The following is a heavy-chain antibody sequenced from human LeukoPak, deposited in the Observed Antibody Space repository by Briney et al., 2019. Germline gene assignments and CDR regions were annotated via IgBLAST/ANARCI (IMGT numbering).Heavy chain of an antibody. V-gene: IGHV4-34*01. Sequence: PSETLSLTCAVYGGSFSGYYWSWIRQPPGKGLEWIGEINHSGSTNYNPSLKSRVTISVDTSKNQFSLKLTSVTAADTAVYFCVRANHFDYWGQGTLVTVSS. J-gene: IGHJ4*02. CDR1: GGSFSGYY. CDR3: VRANHFDY. CDR2: INHSGST.